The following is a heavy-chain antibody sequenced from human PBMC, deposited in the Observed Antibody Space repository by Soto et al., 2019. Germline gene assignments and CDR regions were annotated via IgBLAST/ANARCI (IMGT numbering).Heavy chain of an antibody. D-gene: IGHD3-22*01. J-gene: IGHJ6*02. CDR1: GFTFSTYG. CDR3: AKDNMVVWAADQYNNMDV. V-gene: IGHV3-30*18. CDR2: LSDDGSKK. Sequence: QVHLVESGGGVVQPGGSLRLSCAASGFTFSTYGMHWVRQAPGKGLEWVALLSDDGSKKYYIDSVKGRFIISRDNSKNTLYLQMNRLRSENTAVYYCAKDNMVVWAADQYNNMDVWGHGTTVSASS.